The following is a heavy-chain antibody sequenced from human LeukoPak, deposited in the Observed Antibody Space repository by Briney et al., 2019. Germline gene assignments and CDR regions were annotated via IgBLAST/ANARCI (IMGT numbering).Heavy chain of an antibody. CDR2: LYSGGST. V-gene: IGHV3-53*01. D-gene: IGHD3-22*01. CDR3: ARYYYDSRGYPYYFDY. CDR1: GFTFSSYS. J-gene: IGHJ4*02. Sequence: GGSLRLSCAASGFTFSSYSMNWVRQAPGKGLEWVSVLYSGGSTYYADSVKGRFTISRDNSKNTVYLQMNSLRAEDTAVYYCARYYYDSRGYPYYFDYWGQGTLVTVSS.